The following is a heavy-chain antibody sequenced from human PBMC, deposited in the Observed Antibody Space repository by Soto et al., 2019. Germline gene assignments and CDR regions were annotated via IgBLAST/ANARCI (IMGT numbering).Heavy chain of an antibody. CDR3: AKDRQSGGSNTWTPNYYFDY. J-gene: IGHJ4*02. V-gene: IGHV3-74*01. D-gene: IGHD2-15*01. CDR1: GFTFSSYW. Sequence: PGGSLRLSCAASGFTFSSYWMHWVRQAPGKGLVWVSRIYSDGSSTNYADSVKGRFTISRDNSKNTLYLQMNSLRAEDTAVYYCAKDRQSGGSNTWTPNYYFDYWGQGTLVTVSS. CDR2: IYSDGSST.